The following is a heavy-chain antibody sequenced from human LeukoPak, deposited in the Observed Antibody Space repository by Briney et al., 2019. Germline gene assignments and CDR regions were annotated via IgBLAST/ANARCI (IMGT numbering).Heavy chain of an antibody. V-gene: IGHV4-39*01. J-gene: IGHJ4*02. CDR2: IYYSGST. Sequence: SETLSPTCTVSGGSISTRSYYWGWIRQPPGKGLEWIGSIYYSGSTYYNPSLKSRVTISVDTSKNQFSLKLSSVTAADTAVYYCARYATGSPFDYWGQGTLVTVSS. CDR3: ARYATGSPFDY. D-gene: IGHD3-10*01. CDR1: GGSISTRSYY.